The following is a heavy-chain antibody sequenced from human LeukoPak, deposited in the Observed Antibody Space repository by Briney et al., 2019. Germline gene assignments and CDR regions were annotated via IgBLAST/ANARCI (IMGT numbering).Heavy chain of an antibody. CDR3: ARRGSYYPFDY. CDR1: GFTFSNYA. D-gene: IGHD1-26*01. Sequence: GGSLILSCAASGFTFSNYAMSWVRQAPGKGLEWVSGFNGSGDRTYYADSVKGRFTISRDNSKNTLYLQMNNLRAGDTAVYYCARRGSYYPFDYWGQGTLVTVSS. CDR2: FNGSGDRT. V-gene: IGHV3-23*01. J-gene: IGHJ4*02.